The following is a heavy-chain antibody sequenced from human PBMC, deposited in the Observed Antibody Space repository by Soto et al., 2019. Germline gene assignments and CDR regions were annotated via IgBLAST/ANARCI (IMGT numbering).Heavy chain of an antibody. J-gene: IGHJ4*02. Sequence: QVQLVESGGGVVQPGRSLRLSCAASGFTFSSYAMHWVRQAPGKGMEWVAVISYDGSDKYYADSVKGRFTISRDNSKNTLLLQMNSLRADATAVYYCARARVELSPDSYDYWGQGTLITVSS. CDR2: ISYDGSDK. CDR1: GFTFSSYA. D-gene: IGHD3-16*02. V-gene: IGHV3-30*03. CDR3: ARARVELSPDSYDY.